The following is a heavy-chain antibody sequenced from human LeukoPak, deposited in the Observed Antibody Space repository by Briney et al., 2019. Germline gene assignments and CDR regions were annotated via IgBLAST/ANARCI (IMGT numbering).Heavy chain of an antibody. D-gene: IGHD7-27*01. CDR3: ARDPNWGSGY. CDR2: IRYGGTDK. CDR1: GFTFSNYG. J-gene: IGHJ4*02. Sequence: GGSLRLSCAASGFTFSNYGIHWVRQAPGKGLEWVAFIRYGGTDKYYADSVKGRFTISRDNSKNTLYLQMNSLRAEDTAVYYCARDPNWGSGYWGQGTLVTVSS. V-gene: IGHV3-30*02.